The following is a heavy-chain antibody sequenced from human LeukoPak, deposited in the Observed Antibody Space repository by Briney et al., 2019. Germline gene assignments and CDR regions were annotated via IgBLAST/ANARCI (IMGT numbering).Heavy chain of an antibody. CDR2: ISTSSTYI. J-gene: IGHJ4*02. D-gene: IGHD3-16*01. V-gene: IGHV3-21*01. CDR3: ARLGRGGLDY. CDR1: GFTFSSYD. Sequence: GGSLRLSCAASGFTFSSYDMNWVRQAPGKGLEWVSYISTSSTYIYYADSLNGRFTISRDNAKNSLYLQMNSLRAEDTAVYYCARLGRGGLDYWGREPWSPSPQ.